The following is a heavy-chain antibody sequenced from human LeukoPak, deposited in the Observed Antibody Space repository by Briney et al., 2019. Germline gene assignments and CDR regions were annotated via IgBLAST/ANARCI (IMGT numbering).Heavy chain of an antibody. J-gene: IGHJ4*02. CDR1: GGSFSGYY. CDR3: ARRHIVPAAIRY. V-gene: IGHV4-34*01. D-gene: IGHD2-2*01. Sequence: PSETLSLTCAVYGGSFSGYYWSWIRPPPGKGLEWIGEINHSGSTNYNPSLKSRVTISVDTSKNQFSLKLSSVTAADTAVYYCARRHIVPAAIRYWGQGTLVTVSS. CDR2: INHSGST.